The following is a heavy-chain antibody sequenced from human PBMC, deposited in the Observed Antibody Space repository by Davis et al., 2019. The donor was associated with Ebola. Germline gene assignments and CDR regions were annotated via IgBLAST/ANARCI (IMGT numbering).Heavy chain of an antibody. J-gene: IGHJ6*02. Sequence: SETLSLTCTVSGGSINNYFWSWIRQPPGKGLEWIGNIHYLGNANYNPSLKSRVTMSVDTSKNQFSPKLNSVTAADTAVYYCARGNYGDYIVLYYYNMDVWGQGTTVTVSS. D-gene: IGHD4-17*01. V-gene: IGHV4-59*01. CDR1: GGSINNYF. CDR2: IHYLGNA. CDR3: ARGNYGDYIVLYYYNMDV.